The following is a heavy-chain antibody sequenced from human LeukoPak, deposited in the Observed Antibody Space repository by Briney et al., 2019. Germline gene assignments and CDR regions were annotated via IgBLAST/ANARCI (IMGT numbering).Heavy chain of an antibody. CDR3: AKDLTPYDSSGYNDK. J-gene: IGHJ4*02. V-gene: IGHV3-33*06. CDR2: IWYDGSNK. CDR1: GFTFSNYG. Sequence: GGSLRLSCAASGFTFSNYGMHWVRQAPGKGLEWVAVIWYDGSNKYYADAVKGRFTISRDNSKNTLSLQMNGLRAGDTAVYYCAKDLTPYDSSGYNDKWGQGTLVTVSS. D-gene: IGHD3-22*01.